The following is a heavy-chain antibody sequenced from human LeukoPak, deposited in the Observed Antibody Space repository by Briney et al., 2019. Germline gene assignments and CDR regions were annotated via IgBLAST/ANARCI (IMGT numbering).Heavy chain of an antibody. V-gene: IGHV1-2*02. CDR1: GYTFTAYY. D-gene: IGHD5-18*01. Sequence: GASVKVSCKTSGYTFTAYYMHWVRQAPGQGLEWMGCINPNSGGTNYAQKFQGRVTMTRDTSISTAYMELSRLRSDDTAVYYCAKPNVYTAMVKGKGRADDDAFDIWGQGTTVTVSS. CDR2: INPNSGGT. J-gene: IGHJ3*02. CDR3: AKPNVYTAMVKGKGRADDDAFDI.